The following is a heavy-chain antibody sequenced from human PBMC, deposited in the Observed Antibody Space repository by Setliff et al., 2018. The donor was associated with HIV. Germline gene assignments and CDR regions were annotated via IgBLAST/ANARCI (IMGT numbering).Heavy chain of an antibody. Sequence: PSETLSLTCTVSGASISGHYWNWIRQPPGKGLEWIGYIHGSGSTNYNPSLDSRVTMSVDTSKNQFSLKLRSVTAADSAVYFCATVVATSLNYVDNWGQGTLVTVSS. CDR2: IHGSGST. J-gene: IGHJ4*02. CDR3: ATVVATSLNYVDN. CDR1: GASISGHY. V-gene: IGHV4-59*11. D-gene: IGHD5-12*01.